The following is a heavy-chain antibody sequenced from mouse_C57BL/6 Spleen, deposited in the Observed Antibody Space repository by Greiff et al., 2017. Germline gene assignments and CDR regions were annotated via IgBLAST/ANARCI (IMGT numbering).Heavy chain of an antibody. V-gene: IGHV5-16*01. CDR3: ARERTEDYFDY. D-gene: IGHD4-1*01. Sequence: EVQLVESEGGLVQPGSSMTLSCTASGFTFSDYYMAWVRQVPEKGLEWVANINYDGSSTYYLDSLKSRFIISRDNAKNILYLQMSSLKSEDTATYYCARERTEDYFDYWGQGTTLTVSS. CDR2: INYDGSST. J-gene: IGHJ2*01. CDR1: GFTFSDYY.